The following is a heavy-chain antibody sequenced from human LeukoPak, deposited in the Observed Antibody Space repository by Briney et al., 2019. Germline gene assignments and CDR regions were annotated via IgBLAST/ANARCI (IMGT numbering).Heavy chain of an antibody. CDR3: ARGPHFHYSGSGSLQHWFDP. D-gene: IGHD3-10*01. Sequence: ASVKVSCKASGYTFTGYYMHWVRQAPGQGLEWMGWINPNSGGTNYAQKFQGWVTMTRDTSISTAYMELSRLRSDDTAVYYCARGPHFHYSGSGSLQHWFDPWGQGTLVTVSS. CDR2: INPNSGGT. J-gene: IGHJ5*02. CDR1: GYTFTGYY. V-gene: IGHV1-2*04.